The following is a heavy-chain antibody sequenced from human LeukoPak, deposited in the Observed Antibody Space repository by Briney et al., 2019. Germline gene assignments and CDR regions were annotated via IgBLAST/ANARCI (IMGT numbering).Heavy chain of an antibody. Sequence: GGSLRLSCGASGFNVSSNYMTWVRQAPGKGLEWVSLIYGDGTTDYADSVKGRFHISRHNSKNTLYLQMNSLRAEDTAVYYCARGIIYLDYWGQGTLVTVLS. V-gene: IGHV3-53*04. D-gene: IGHD3-10*01. CDR1: GFNVSSNY. J-gene: IGHJ4*02. CDR2: IYGDGTT. CDR3: ARGIIYLDY.